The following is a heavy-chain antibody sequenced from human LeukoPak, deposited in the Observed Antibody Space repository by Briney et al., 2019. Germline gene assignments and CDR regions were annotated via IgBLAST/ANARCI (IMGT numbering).Heavy chain of an antibody. CDR1: GYSFTSYW. CDR3: VRQPDTAMVVGVVP. CDR2: IYPGDSDT. V-gene: IGHV5-51*01. J-gene: IGHJ4*02. Sequence: GESLKISCKGSGYSFTSYWIGWVRQMPGKGLEWMGIIYPGDSDTRYSPSFEGQVTISADKSISTAYLQWSSLKASDTAIYYCVRQPDTAMVVGVVPWGQGTLVTVSS. D-gene: IGHD5-18*01.